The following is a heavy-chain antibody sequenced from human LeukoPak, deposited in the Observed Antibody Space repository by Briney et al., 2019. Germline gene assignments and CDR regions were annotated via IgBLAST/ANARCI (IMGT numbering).Heavy chain of an antibody. J-gene: IGHJ4*02. Sequence: SETLSLTCTVSGGSISSDKYYWGWIRQSPGKGLEWIGSIYYSGTSYYNPSLESRVGIFVDTSRDQFSLDLYSVTAADTALYYCARHVSANTGYFDYCGQETLVTVSS. D-gene: IGHD2-8*01. CDR1: GGSISSDKYY. CDR3: ARHVSANTGYFDY. V-gene: IGHV4-39*01. CDR2: IYYSGTS.